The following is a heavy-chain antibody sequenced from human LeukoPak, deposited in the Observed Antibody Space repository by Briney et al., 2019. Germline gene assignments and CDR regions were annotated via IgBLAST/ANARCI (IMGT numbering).Heavy chain of an antibody. V-gene: IGHV4-4*07. CDR3: AGGDSSSRYRFFDY. Sequence: SETLSLTCSVSGGSTSSYYWNWIRQPAGKGLEWIGRIYVGGNTNYNPSFKSRVTMSVDMSKNQFSLKLNSVTAADTAVYFCAGGDSSSRYRFFDYWGQGILVTVSS. CDR1: GGSTSSYY. D-gene: IGHD6-13*01. CDR2: IYVGGNT. J-gene: IGHJ4*02.